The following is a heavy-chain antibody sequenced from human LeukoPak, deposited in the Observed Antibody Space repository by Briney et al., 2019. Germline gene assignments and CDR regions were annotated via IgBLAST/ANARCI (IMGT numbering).Heavy chain of an antibody. Sequence: PGGSLRLSCAASGFTFSSYWMSWVRQAPGKWLEWVANIKQDGSEKYYVDSVKGRFTISRDNAKNSLYLQMNSLRAEDTAVYYCARGDYGDYGYFTYFDYWGQGTLVTVSS. CDR3: ARGDYGDYGYFTYFDY. CDR2: IKQDGSEK. CDR1: GFTFSSYW. J-gene: IGHJ4*02. V-gene: IGHV3-7*03. D-gene: IGHD4-17*01.